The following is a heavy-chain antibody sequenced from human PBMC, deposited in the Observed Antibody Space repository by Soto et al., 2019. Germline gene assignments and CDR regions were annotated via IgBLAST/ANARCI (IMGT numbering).Heavy chain of an antibody. V-gene: IGHV4-34*01. CDR1: GGSFSGYY. Sequence: QVQLQQWGAGLLKPSETLSLTCAVYGGSFSGYYWSWIRQPPGKGLEWIGEINHSGSTNYNPSLKSRVTISVYTSKNQFSLKLSSVTAADTAVYYCARGRRTPITIFGVVKGYFDYWGQGTLVTVSS. CDR3: ARGRRTPITIFGVVKGYFDY. D-gene: IGHD3-3*01. J-gene: IGHJ4*02. CDR2: INHSGST.